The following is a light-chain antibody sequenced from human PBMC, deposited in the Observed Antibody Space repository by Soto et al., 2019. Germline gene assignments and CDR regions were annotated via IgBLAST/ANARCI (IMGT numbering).Light chain of an antibody. CDR2: AVS. CDR1: SSDIGGYDY. CDR3: NSYTSITALGV. V-gene: IGLV2-14*01. Sequence: QSALTQPASVSGSPGQSITISCTGTSSDIGGYDYVSWYQQHPGKAPKLVIYAVSNRPSGVSNRFSGSKSGNTASLTISVLQAEDDANYCCNSYTSITALGVFGVGTKLTVL. J-gene: IGLJ2*01.